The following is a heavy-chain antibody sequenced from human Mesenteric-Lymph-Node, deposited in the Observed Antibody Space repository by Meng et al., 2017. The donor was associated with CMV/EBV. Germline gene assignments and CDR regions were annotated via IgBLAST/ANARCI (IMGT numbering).Heavy chain of an antibody. D-gene: IGHD3-9*01. J-gene: IGHJ4*02. V-gene: IGHV4-34*01. CDR3: ARGDILTGSTENFDY. CDR2: INHSGST. CDR1: GGSFSGYY. Sequence: YGGSFSGYYWSWIPQPPGKGLEWIGEINHSGSTNYNPSLKSRVTISVDTSKNQFSLKLSSVTAADTAVYYCARGDILTGSTENFDYWGQGTLVTVSS.